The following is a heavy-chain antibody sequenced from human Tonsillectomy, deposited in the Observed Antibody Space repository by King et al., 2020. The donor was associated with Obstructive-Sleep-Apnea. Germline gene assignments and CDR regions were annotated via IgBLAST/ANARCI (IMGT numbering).Heavy chain of an antibody. V-gene: IGHV4-59*08. D-gene: IGHD5-12*01. CDR1: ADSISNYY. CDR2: MYYSGNT. CDR3: ARHRGVEDYGGYGDYFDY. Sequence: QLQESGPGLVKPSETLSVTCTVSADSISNYYWSWIRQPPGKGLEWIGYMYYSGNTNYNPSLKSRVTISVNTSKIQFSLSLSSVTAADTAVYYCARHRGVEDYGGYGDYFDYWGQGTLVTVSS. J-gene: IGHJ4*02.